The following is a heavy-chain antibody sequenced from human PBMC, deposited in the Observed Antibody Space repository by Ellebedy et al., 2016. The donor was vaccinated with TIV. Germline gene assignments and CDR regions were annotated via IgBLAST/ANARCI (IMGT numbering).Heavy chain of an antibody. Sequence: GGSLRLSCAASGFTFSSYWMSWVRQAPGKGLEWVANIKQDGSEKYYVDSVKGRFTISRDNAKNSLYLQMNSLRAEDTAVYYCAGRAYNWNDGSLFGYWGQGTLVTVSS. CDR2: IKQDGSEK. CDR1: GFTFSSYW. CDR3: AGRAYNWNDGSLFGY. D-gene: IGHD1-1*01. V-gene: IGHV3-7*03. J-gene: IGHJ4*02.